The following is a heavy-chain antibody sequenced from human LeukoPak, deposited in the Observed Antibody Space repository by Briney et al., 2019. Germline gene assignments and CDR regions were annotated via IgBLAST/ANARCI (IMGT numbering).Heavy chain of an antibody. CDR3: AREGYGDYVESVFDY. Sequence: SETLSLTCTVSGGSISSSSYYWGWIRQPPGKGLEWIGYIYYSGSTNYNPSLKSRVTISVDTSKNQFSLKLSSVTAADTAVYYCAREGYGDYVESVFDYWGQGTLVTVSS. D-gene: IGHD4-17*01. CDR2: IYYSGST. CDR1: GGSISSSSYY. J-gene: IGHJ4*02. V-gene: IGHV4-61*01.